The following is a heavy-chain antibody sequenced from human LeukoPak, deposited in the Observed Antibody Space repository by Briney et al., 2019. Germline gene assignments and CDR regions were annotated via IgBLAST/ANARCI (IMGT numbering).Heavy chain of an antibody. Sequence: GGSLRLSCAVSGFTFSNYAMNWVRQAPGKGLEWVSAISGSGGRTYYADSVKGRFTISRDNSKSTLYIQMNSLRAEDTAVYYCARAKPKNMVRGLIMRRESRYYFDYWGQGTLVTVSS. CDR3: ARAKPKNMVRGLIMRRESRYYFDY. CDR1: GFTFSNYA. V-gene: IGHV3-23*01. J-gene: IGHJ4*02. CDR2: ISGSGGRT. D-gene: IGHD3-10*01.